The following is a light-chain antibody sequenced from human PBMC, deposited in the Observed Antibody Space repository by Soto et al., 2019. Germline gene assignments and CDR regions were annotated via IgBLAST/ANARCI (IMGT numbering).Light chain of an antibody. J-gene: IGLJ1*01. CDR3: SSFTNSSPLGV. CDR1: SSEVGSYNY. V-gene: IGLV2-14*03. Sequence: QSALTLPASVSGSPGQSITISCTGTSSEVGSYNYVSWYEHHPGKAPKLVIYGVDDRPSGVSNRFSGSKSGNTASLTIAGLQAEYEADYYCSSFTNSSPLGVFRTGTKVTVL. CDR2: GVD.